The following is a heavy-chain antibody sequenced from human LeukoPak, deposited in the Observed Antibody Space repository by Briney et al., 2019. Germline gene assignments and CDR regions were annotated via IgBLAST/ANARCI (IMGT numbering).Heavy chain of an antibody. J-gene: IGHJ3*02. CDR3: ATTGADSSGYYYSTFDI. D-gene: IGHD3-22*01. Sequence: SETLSLTCTVSGGSISSGDYYWTWSRQPAGKGLEWIGRIYTSGTTEYNPSLKSRITISVDTSKNQFSLKLTSVTAADTAVYYCATTGADSSGYYYSTFDIWGQGTMVTVSS. V-gene: IGHV4-61*02. CDR2: IYTSGTT. CDR1: GGSISSGDYY.